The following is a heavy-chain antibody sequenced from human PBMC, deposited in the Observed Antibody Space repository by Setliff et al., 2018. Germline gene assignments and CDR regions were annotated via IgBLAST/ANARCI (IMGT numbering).Heavy chain of an antibody. D-gene: IGHD5-18*01. CDR3: AREGVDTRSSTDYRYYMDV. CDR2: IIPIFGTT. Sequence: ASVKVSCKASGGTFKNYGISWVRQAPGQGLEWMGGIIPIFGTTNYAQKFQGRATMTRDTSTSTFYMELSSLTSDDTAVYYCAREGVDTRSSTDYRYYMDVWGKGTTVTVSS. J-gene: IGHJ6*03. V-gene: IGHV1-69*05. CDR1: GGTFKNYG.